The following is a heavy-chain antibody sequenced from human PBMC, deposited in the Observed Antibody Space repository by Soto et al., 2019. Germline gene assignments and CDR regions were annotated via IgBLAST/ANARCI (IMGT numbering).Heavy chain of an antibody. V-gene: IGHV3-64D*06. D-gene: IGHD3-22*01. J-gene: IGHJ4*02. CDR3: VKDVAKRYYDSSGYLSYY. CDR2: ISSNGGST. CDR1: GFTFSSYA. Sequence: GGSLRLSCSASGFTFSSYAMHWVRQAPGKGLEYVSAISSNGGSTYYADSVKGRFTISRDNFKNTLYLQMSSLRAEDTAVYYCVKDVAKRYYDSSGYLSYYWGQGTLVTVSS.